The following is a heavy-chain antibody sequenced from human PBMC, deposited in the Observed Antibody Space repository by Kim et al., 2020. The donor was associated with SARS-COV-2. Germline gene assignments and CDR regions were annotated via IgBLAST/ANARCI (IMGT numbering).Heavy chain of an antibody. J-gene: IGHJ6*02. V-gene: IGHV3-23*01. CDR3: AKGGRTDHHYYGSGSYYLPYYYYGMDV. Sequence: GGSLRLSCAASGFTFSSYAMSWVRQAPGKGLEWVSAISGSGGSTYYADSVKGRFTISRDNSKNTLYLQMNSLRAEDTAVYYCAKGGRTDHHYYGSGSYYLPYYYYGMDVWGQGTTVTVSS. CDR1: GFTFSSYA. CDR2: ISGSGGST. D-gene: IGHD3-10*01.